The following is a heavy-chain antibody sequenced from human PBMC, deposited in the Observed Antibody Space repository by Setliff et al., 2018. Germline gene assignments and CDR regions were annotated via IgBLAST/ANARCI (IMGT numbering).Heavy chain of an antibody. CDR3: ARRDSTSYYGYSFDF. V-gene: IGHV4-4*08. D-gene: IGHD3-22*01. Sequence: LSLTCTVSGGSISSYYWSWIRQPPGKGLEWIGYVYTSGSTNYNPSLKSRVTISVDTPKNQFSLKLSSVTAADTAVYYCARRDSTSYYGYSFDFWGRGTLVTVSS. CDR1: GGSISSYY. J-gene: IGHJ4*02. CDR2: VYTSGST.